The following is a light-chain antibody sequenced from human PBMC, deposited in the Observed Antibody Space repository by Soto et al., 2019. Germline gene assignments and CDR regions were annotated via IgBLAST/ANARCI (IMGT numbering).Light chain of an antibody. CDR2: DAS. J-gene: IGKJ4*01. CDR3: QQRNDWVT. V-gene: IGKV3-11*01. Sequence: IVLTQAPGTLSLSPGERATLSCRASQSIRNYLAWYQQKPGQAPRLLIYDASNRATGIPPRFSGSGSGTDFILTISSLEPEDSGVYYCQQRNDWVTFGGGTKVDIK. CDR1: QSIRNY.